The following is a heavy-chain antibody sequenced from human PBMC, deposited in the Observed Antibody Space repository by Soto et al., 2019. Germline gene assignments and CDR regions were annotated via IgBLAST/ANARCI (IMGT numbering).Heavy chain of an antibody. CDR3: ARRYGSSFDY. CDR1: GGSISSGGYY. Sequence: SETLSLTCTVSGGSISSGGYYWSWIRQHPGKGLEWIGYIYYSGSTYYNPSLKSRVTISVDTSKNQFSLKQSSVTAADTAVYYCARRYGSSFDYWGQGTLVTVSS. J-gene: IGHJ4*02. CDR2: IYYSGST. V-gene: IGHV4-31*03. D-gene: IGHD6-13*01.